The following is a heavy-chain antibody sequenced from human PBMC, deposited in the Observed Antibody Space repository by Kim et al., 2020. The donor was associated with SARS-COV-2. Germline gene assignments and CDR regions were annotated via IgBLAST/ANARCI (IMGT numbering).Heavy chain of an antibody. J-gene: IGHJ4*02. V-gene: IGHV3-23*01. CDR1: GVTLRNYA. CDR2: ISDRGDST. CDR3: AKWSNIAAAGNYFFDY. D-gene: IGHD6-13*01. Sequence: GGSLRLSCAASGVTLRNYAMHWVRQAPGKGLEWVSGISDRGDSTYYADSVKGRFTISRDNSKNTLYLQMSSLRAEDTAVYFCAKWSNIAAAGNYFFDYWGQGTLVTVSA.